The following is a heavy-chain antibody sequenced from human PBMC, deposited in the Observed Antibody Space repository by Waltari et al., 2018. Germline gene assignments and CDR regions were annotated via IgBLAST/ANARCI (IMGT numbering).Heavy chain of an antibody. Sequence: EVQLVETGGGLIQHGGSLRLSCAASGFTVSSNYMSWVRQAPGKGLECVSVFYIGGRTYYADSVKGRCTISRDNSKNTLYLQMNSLRVEDTSVYYCARDIAPRGAFDIWGQGTMVTVSS. J-gene: IGHJ3*02. CDR1: GFTVSSNY. CDR3: ARDIAPRGAFDI. V-gene: IGHV3-53*02. CDR2: FYIGGRT.